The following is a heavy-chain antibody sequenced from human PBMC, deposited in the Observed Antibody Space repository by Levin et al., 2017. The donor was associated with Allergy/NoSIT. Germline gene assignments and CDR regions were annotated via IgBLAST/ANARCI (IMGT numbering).Heavy chain of an antibody. CDR1: GYTFTSYA. Sequence: ASVKVSCKASGYTFTSYAMNWVRQAPGQGLEWMGWINTNTGNPTYAQGLTGRFVFSLDTSVSTAYLQISRLKAEDTAVYYCARGGTTVTTGWFDPWGQGTLVTVSS. CDR2: INTNTGNP. V-gene: IGHV7-4-1*02. J-gene: IGHJ5*02. D-gene: IGHD4-17*01. CDR3: ARGGTTVTTGWFDP.